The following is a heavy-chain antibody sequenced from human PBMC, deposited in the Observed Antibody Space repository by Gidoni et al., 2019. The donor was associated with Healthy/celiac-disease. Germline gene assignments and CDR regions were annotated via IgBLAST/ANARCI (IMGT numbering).Heavy chain of an antibody. CDR3: AKLLGIAAYGNYYMDV. CDR1: GLTFSSTA. Sequence: EVQLLESGGGLVQPGGSLRLYCAASGLTFSSTAMSLVRQAQGKGLEWVSAISGSGGITYYADSVKCLFTISRDNSKNTLYLQMNSLRADDTAVYYCAKLLGIAAYGNYYMDVWGKGTTVTVSS. CDR2: ISGSGGIT. D-gene: IGHD6-13*01. J-gene: IGHJ6*03. V-gene: IGHV3-23*01.